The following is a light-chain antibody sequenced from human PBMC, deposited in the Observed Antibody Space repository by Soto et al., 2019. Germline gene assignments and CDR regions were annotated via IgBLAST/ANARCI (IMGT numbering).Light chain of an antibody. V-gene: IGKV1-39*01. J-gene: IGKJ2*01. CDR3: QQTYSTPMYT. Sequence: DIQMTPSPSSLSASVGDRVTITCRASQSISNYLNWYQQKPGKAPKLLIYGGSRLQSGVPSRFSGSRSGTDFTLTISTLQPEDFATYYCQQTYSTPMYTFGQGTNLEIK. CDR2: GGS. CDR1: QSISNY.